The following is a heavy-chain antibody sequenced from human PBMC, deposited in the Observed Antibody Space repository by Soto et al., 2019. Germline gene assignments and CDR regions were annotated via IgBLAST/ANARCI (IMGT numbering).Heavy chain of an antibody. CDR3: XXXXXXXXXXXY. CDR2: IIPIFGTA. CDR1: GGTFSSYA. Sequence: QVQLVQSGAEVKKPGSSVKVSCKASGGTFSSYAISWVRQAPGQGLEWMGGIIPIFGTANYAQKFQGRVTITADESTSTAYMELSSLRSXXXXXXXXXXXXXXXXXXXYWGQGTLVTVSS. V-gene: IGHV1-69*12. J-gene: IGHJ4*02.